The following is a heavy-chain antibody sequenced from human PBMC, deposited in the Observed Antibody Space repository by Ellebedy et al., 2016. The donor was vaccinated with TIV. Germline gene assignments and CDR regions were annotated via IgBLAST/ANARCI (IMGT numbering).Heavy chain of an antibody. Sequence: SGPTLVKPTQTLTLTCTFSGFPFSTSGMCVSWIRQPPGKALEWLALCRWDDNKYYSTSLQSRLTISKDTSKNQVVLKLTNMDPVDTASYYCARMPYGDFGGYFDYWGQGALVTVSS. J-gene: IGHJ4*02. CDR1: GFPFSTSGMC. D-gene: IGHD4-17*01. CDR3: ARMPYGDFGGYFDY. CDR2: CRWDDNK. V-gene: IGHV2-70*01.